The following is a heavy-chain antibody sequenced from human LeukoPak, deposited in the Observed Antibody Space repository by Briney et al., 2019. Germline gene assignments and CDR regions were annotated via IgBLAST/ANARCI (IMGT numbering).Heavy chain of an antibody. CDR3: AKGLAQLWFY. CDR1: GFTFSSYA. CDR2: ISGSGGST. D-gene: IGHD5-18*01. V-gene: IGHV3-23*01. J-gene: IGHJ4*02. Sequence: GGSLRLSCAASGFTFSSYAMSWVRQAPGKGLEWVSAISGSGGSTYYADSAKGRFTISRDNSKNTLYLRMISLRAEDTAVYYCAKGLAQLWFYWGQGTLVTVSS.